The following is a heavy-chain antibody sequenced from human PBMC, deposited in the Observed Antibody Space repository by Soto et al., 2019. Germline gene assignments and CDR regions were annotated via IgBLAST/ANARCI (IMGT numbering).Heavy chain of an antibody. CDR2: MYPDDSDI. D-gene: IGHD3-22*01. J-gene: IGHJ3*02. CDR3: ATAYVYDFENSNYYRDAFDI. Sequence: GESLKISCKASGYSFTTYWLGWVRQMPGTGLEWMAIMYPDDSDIRYSPSFEAHVTISADKSTSTAFLQWSSLKASDTAMYYCATAYVYDFENSNYYRDAFDIWGQGTLVTVSS. CDR1: GYSFTTYW. V-gene: IGHV5-51*01.